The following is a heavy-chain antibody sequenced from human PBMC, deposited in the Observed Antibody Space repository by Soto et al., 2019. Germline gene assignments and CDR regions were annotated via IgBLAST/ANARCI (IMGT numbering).Heavy chain of an antibody. J-gene: IGHJ1*01. CDR2: AYYRSKWYK. Sequence: SQTLSLTCAISWYSFSINMAAFNLIRHSPSRGLEWLGRAYYRSKWYKEYAASLKSRITINPDTSKNQFSLQLNSVSPEDTAVYYCERNVGWIEHWGKGSLVTVSS. V-gene: IGHV6-1*01. D-gene: IGHD2-2*03. CDR1: WYSFSINMAA. CDR3: ERNVGWIEH.